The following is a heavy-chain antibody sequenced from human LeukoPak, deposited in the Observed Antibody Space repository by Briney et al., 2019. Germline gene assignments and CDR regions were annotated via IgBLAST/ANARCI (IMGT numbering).Heavy chain of an antibody. CDR2: IYHSGTTYSGST. Sequence: NPSETLSLTCNVSGASMSNYYWVWIRQPPGKGLEWIGSIYHSGTTYSGSTYYNPSLKSRVTISVDTSKNQFSLKLSSVTAADTAVYYCARDVTGIVGAINNDYWGQGTLVTVSS. D-gene: IGHD1-26*01. CDR3: ARDVTGIVGAINNDY. V-gene: IGHV4-39*07. CDR1: GASMSNYY. J-gene: IGHJ4*02.